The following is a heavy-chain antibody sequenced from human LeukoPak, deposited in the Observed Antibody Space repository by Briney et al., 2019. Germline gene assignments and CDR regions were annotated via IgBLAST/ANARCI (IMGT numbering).Heavy chain of an antibody. D-gene: IGHD4-17*01. CDR3: ARGRTSLTTSLDFDY. CDR1: GDSITNHNW. Sequence: SETLSLTCAVSGDSITNHNWWSWVRQPPGKGLDWIGEIYHSGRTNYGPSFVSRVTISVDKSKNQFSLKLNSVTAADTAVYYCARGRTSLTTSLDFDYWGQGTLVTVSS. V-gene: IGHV4-4*02. J-gene: IGHJ4*02. CDR2: IYHSGRT.